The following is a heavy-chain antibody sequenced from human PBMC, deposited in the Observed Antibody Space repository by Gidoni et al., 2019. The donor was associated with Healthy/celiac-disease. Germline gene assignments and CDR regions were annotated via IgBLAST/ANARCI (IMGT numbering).Heavy chain of an antibody. J-gene: IGHJ4*02. V-gene: IGHV3-7*01. CDR1: GFTFSSYW. Sequence: EVQLVESGGGLVQPGGSLRLSCAASGFTFSSYWMSWVRQAPGKGLEWVANIKQDGSEKYYVDSVKGRFTISRDNAKNSLYLQMNSLRAEDTAVYYCAREGLDFWSGYYNDYWGQGTLVTVSS. CDR2: IKQDGSEK. D-gene: IGHD3-3*01. CDR3: AREGLDFWSGYYNDY.